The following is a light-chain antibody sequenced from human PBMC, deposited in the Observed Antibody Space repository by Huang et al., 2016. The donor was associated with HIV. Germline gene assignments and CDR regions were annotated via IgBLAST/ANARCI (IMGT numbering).Light chain of an antibody. CDR3: QNYHRAPRT. V-gene: IGKV1-27*01. CDR1: EDITNS. J-gene: IGKJ1*01. Sequence: DIQMTQSPSSLSASVGDRVTFTCRASEDITNSLAWYHQKPGKAPELLMYGASSLQGGVPARFSGSGSGTHFTLTINDLQPGDVGVYYCQNYHRAPRTFGQGTKVEIK. CDR2: GAS.